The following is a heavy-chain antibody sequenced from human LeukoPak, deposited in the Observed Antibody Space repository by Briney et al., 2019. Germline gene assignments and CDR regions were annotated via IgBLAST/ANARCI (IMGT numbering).Heavy chain of an antibody. D-gene: IGHD3-10*01. CDR1: GGSLSSSSYY. V-gene: IGHV4-39*06. CDR2: INHSGST. Sequence: SETLSLTCTVSGGSLSSSSYYWSWIRQPPGKGLEWIGEINHSGSTNYNPSLKSRVTISVDTSKNQFPLKLSSVTAADTAVYYCATYYYGSGSNNYDAFDIWGQGTMVTVSS. CDR3: ATYYYGSGSNNYDAFDI. J-gene: IGHJ3*02.